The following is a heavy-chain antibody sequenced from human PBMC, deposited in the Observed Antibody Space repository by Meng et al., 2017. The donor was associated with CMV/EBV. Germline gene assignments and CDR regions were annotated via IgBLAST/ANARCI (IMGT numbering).Heavy chain of an antibody. J-gene: IGHJ4*02. CDR2: IFNDGNNI. Sequence: GGSLRLSCSASGFSFGSSAMYWVRQAPGKGLEWVSFIFNDGNNIHYSDSVRGRFAISRDNSKNMLYLQMNSLRAEDTAVYYCARDLCTSCQGYPDYWGQGTLVTVSS. V-gene: IGHV3-33*01. CDR3: ARDLCTSCQGYPDY. D-gene: IGHD2-2*01. CDR1: GFSFGSSA.